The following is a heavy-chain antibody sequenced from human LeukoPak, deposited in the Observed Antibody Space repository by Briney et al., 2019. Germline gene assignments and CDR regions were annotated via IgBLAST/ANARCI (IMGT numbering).Heavy chain of an antibody. CDR1: GVTVSSNY. J-gene: IGHJ4*02. CDR3: AKDWSYFDY. CDR2: IYSGGTT. Sequence: SGGSLRLSCAASGVTVSSNYMSWVRQAPGKGLEWVSVIYSGGTTYYADSVKGRFTISRDSSKNTLYLQMNSLRAEDTAVYYCAKDWSYFDYWGQGTLVTVSS. V-gene: IGHV3-53*01.